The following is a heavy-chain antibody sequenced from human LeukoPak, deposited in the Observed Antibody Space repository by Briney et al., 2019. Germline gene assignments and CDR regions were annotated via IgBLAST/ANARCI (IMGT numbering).Heavy chain of an antibody. D-gene: IGHD3-3*01. Sequence: GGSLRLSCAASGFTFSSYGMHWVRQAPGRGLEWVAFIRYDGSNKYYADSVKGRFTISRDNSKNTLYLQMNSLRAEDTAVYYCAKASFWSGYYPPLDPWGQGTLVTVSS. CDR3: AKASFWSGYYPPLDP. J-gene: IGHJ5*02. CDR2: IRYDGSNK. V-gene: IGHV3-30*02. CDR1: GFTFSSYG.